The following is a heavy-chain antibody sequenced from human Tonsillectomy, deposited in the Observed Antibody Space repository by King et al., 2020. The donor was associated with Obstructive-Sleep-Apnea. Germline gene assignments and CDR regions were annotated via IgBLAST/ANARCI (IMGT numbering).Heavy chain of an antibody. D-gene: IGHD1-26*01. J-gene: IGHJ4*02. Sequence: VQLVESGGGLVKPGGSLRLSCAASGFTFSDYYMSWIRQAPGKGLAWVSYISSSISYTNYADSVKGRFTLSRDNAKNSLYLQMNSLRAEDTAVYYCARQVGATLFDYWGQGTLVTVSS. CDR2: ISSSISYT. CDR3: ARQVGATLFDY. CDR1: GFTFSDYY. V-gene: IGHV3-11*06.